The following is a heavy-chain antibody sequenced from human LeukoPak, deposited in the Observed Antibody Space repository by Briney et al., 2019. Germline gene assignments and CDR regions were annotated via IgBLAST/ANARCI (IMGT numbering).Heavy chain of an antibody. CDR1: GFTLSDHY. D-gene: IGHD6-13*01. V-gene: IGHV3-72*01. Sequence: GGSLRLSCAASGFTLSDHYIDWVRQAPGKGLEWVGRSRNKANGYTTEYVASVKGGFTISRDDSKNSLYLQMNSLTTEDTAVYYCSRDVSTAAGSSAFDMWGQGTMVTVSS. J-gene: IGHJ3*02. CDR3: SRDVSTAAGSSAFDM. CDR2: SRNKANGYTT.